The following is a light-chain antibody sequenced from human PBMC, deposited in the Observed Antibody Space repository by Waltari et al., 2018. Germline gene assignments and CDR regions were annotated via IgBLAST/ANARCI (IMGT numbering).Light chain of an antibody. J-gene: IGKJ1*01. CDR3: QQYNNWPWT. CDR1: QSVSSN. V-gene: IGKV3-15*01. CDR2: GAS. Sequence: EIVMTQSPTTLSVSPVERAPRSCRASQSVSSNLAWYQQKPGQAPRLLIYGASTRATGIPARFSGSGSGTEFTLTISSLQSEDFAVYYCQQYNNWPWTFGQGTKVEIK.